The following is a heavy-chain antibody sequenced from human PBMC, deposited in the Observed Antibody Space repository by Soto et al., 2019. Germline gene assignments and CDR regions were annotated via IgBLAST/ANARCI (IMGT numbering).Heavy chain of an antibody. V-gene: IGHV1-2*04. J-gene: IGHJ6*02. D-gene: IGHD2-8*01. CDR2: INPSGDSR. CDR3: ARDRGQFVLMVYAMRGPLYGMDV. CDR1: GFSFSDYF. Sequence: ASVKVSCKASGFSFSDYFMHWVRQAPGQGLEWMGIINPSGDSRNYAQKFQGWVTMTRATSISTAYMELSRLRSDDTAVYYCARDRGQFVLMVYAMRGPLYGMDVWGQGTTVTASS.